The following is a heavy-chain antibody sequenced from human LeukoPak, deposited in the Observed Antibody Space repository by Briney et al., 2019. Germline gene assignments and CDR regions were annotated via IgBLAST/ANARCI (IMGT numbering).Heavy chain of an antibody. Sequence: SETLSVTCTVTGASITTYYWSWIQQPPGKGLEWIGYFFYSGSTDYNPSLKSRVTISVDTSKNQFSLKLNSVTAADTAVYYCARDGVVGPTTVWGQGTLVTVSS. CDR1: GASITTYY. D-gene: IGHD1-26*01. CDR3: ARDGVVGPTTV. V-gene: IGHV4-59*01. CDR2: FFYSGST. J-gene: IGHJ4*02.